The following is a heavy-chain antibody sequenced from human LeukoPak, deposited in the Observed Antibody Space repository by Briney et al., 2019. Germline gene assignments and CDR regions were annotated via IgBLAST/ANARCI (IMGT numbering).Heavy chain of an antibody. CDR2: ISAYNGNT. CDR1: GYTFTSYG. CDR3: ARDPITMVRGVIIAANWFDP. D-gene: IGHD3-10*01. Sequence: GASVKVSCKASGYTFTSYGVSWVRQAPGQGLEWMGWISAYNGNTNYAQKLQGRVTMTTDTSTSTAYMELRSLRSDDTAVYYCARDPITMVRGVIIAANWFDPWGQGTLVTVSS. J-gene: IGHJ5*02. V-gene: IGHV1-18*01.